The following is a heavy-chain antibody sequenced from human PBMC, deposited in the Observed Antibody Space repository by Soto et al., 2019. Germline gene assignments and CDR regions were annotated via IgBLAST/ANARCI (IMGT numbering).Heavy chain of an antibody. V-gene: IGHV4-4*02. CDR3: ARGGYGHTTTKWFDP. Sequence: QVQLQESGPGLVKPSGTLSLTCAVSGGSISSTNWWSWVRQPPGKGLEWIGDIYHSGSTNYNPSLKRRVTISIDESKNQFSLKMTSVTAADTAMYYCARGGYGHTTTKWFDPWGQGTLVTVSS. J-gene: IGHJ5*02. CDR2: IYHSGST. CDR1: GGSISSTNW. D-gene: IGHD5-18*01.